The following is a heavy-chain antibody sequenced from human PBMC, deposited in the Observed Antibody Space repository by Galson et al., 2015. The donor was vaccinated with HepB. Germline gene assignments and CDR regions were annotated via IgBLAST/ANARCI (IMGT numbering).Heavy chain of an antibody. CDR1: GYTFTNYA. Sequence: SVKVSCKASGYTFTNYAMNWMRQAPGQGLEWMGWINTNTGNPTYAQGFTGRFVFSLDTSVNTAYLQISSLKAEDTAVYYCARDSGYCSSTNCYEDYWGQGTLVTVSS. CDR2: INTNTGNP. J-gene: IGHJ4*02. V-gene: IGHV7-4-1*02. CDR3: ARDSGYCSSTNCYEDY. D-gene: IGHD2-2*01.